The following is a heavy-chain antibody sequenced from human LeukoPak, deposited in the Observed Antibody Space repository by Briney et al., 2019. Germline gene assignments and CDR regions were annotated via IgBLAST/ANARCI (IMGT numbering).Heavy chain of an antibody. CDR3: ARQTGVLRFLEWLPDQIDY. CDR2: IYHSGRT. Sequence: PSETLSLTCAVSGYSISSGYYWGWIRQPPGKGLEWIGSIYHSGRTYYNPSLKSRVTISVDTSKNQFSLKLSSVTAADTAVYYCARQTGVLRFLEWLPDQIDYWGQGTLVTVSS. J-gene: IGHJ4*02. CDR1: GYSISSGYY. D-gene: IGHD3-3*01. V-gene: IGHV4-38-2*01.